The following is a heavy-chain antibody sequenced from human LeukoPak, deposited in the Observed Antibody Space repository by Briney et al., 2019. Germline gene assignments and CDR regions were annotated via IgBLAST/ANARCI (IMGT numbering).Heavy chain of an antibody. V-gene: IGHV3-30-3*01. CDR3: AKGPLIEVAGTTWDY. Sequence: PGGSLRLSCAASGFTFSSYAMHWVRQAPGKGLEWVAVISYDGSNKFYADSVKGRFTISRDISKNTLHLQMNSLRAEDTAVYYCAKGPLIEVAGTTWDYWGQGTLVTVSS. J-gene: IGHJ4*02. D-gene: IGHD6-19*01. CDR2: ISYDGSNK. CDR1: GFTFSSYA.